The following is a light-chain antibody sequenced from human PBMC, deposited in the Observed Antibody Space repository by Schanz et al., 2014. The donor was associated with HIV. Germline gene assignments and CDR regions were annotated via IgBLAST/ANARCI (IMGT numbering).Light chain of an antibody. CDR3: CSYAGSYTL. CDR1: SDDVGGYNY. Sequence: QSALTQPASVSGSPGQSITISCTGTSDDVGGYNYVSWFQQHPGKAPKLMIYDVSNRPSGVSNRFSGSKSGNTASLTVSGLQAEDEADYYCCSYAGSYTLFGGGTKLTVL. V-gene: IGLV2-14*01. J-gene: IGLJ2*01. CDR2: DVS.